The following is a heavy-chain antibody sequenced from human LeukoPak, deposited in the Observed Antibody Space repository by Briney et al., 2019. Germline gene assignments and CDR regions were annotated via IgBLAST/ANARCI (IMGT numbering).Heavy chain of an antibody. Sequence: ASVKVSCKASGYVFTGYCMHWVRQAPGQGLEWMGWINPNNGGTNYAEKFQGRVTMTRDTSISTAYMELTRLRSNDTDVYYCARFDNLTGLAAFDIWGQGTMVTVSS. D-gene: IGHD3-9*01. CDR1: GYVFTGYC. CDR3: ARFDNLTGLAAFDI. V-gene: IGHV1-2*02. J-gene: IGHJ3*02. CDR2: INPNNGGT.